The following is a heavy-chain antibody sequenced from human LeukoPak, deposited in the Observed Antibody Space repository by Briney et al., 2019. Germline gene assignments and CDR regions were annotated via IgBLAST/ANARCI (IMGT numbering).Heavy chain of an antibody. CDR2: ISNRGTTI. CDR3: ARSADRSGYFREITLYYFDY. Sequence: GGSLRLSCAASGFTFSSYAMTWIRQAPGKGLEWVSYISNRGTTIHYADSVRGRFTISRDNAKKSLYLQMNGLRAEDTAVHYCARSADRSGYFREITLYYFDYWGQGTLVTVSS. CDR1: GFTFSSYA. J-gene: IGHJ4*02. D-gene: IGHD3-22*01. V-gene: IGHV3-11*01.